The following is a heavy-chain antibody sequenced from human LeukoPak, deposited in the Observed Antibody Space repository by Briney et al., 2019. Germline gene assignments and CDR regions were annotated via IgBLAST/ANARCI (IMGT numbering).Heavy chain of an antibody. V-gene: IGHV3-53*01. J-gene: IGHJ4*02. D-gene: IGHD3-3*01. CDR3: ARGSGYPNPLEY. CDR2: IYSGGST. Sequence: GGSLRPSCAASGFTVSSNYMSWVRQAPGKGLEWVSVIYSGGSTYYADSVKGRFTISRDNSKNTLYLQMNSLRAEDTAVYYCARGSGYPNPLEYWGQGTLVTVSS. CDR1: GFTVSSNY.